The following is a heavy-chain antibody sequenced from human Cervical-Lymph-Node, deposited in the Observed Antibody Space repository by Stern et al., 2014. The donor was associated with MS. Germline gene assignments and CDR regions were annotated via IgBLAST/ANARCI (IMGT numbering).Heavy chain of an antibody. D-gene: IGHD2-8*02. V-gene: IGHV1-69*06. Sequence: VQLVQSGAEVKKPGSSVKVSCKASGGTFTTHPITWGRQAPGQGLEWMGGIIPCLNTANYAQKVQGRITITADKSTGTTYMEISSLRFDDTAVYYCASSLVASGHWGQGTLVTVS. CDR1: GGTFTTHP. CDR3: ASSLVASGH. J-gene: IGHJ4*02. CDR2: IIPCLNTA.